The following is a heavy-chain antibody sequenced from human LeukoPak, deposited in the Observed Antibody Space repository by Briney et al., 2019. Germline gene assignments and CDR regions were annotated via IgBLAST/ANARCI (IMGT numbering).Heavy chain of an antibody. CDR3: ARRDDYGAFDI. V-gene: IGHV4-59*01. J-gene: IGHJ3*02. CDR1: GGSISSYY. Sequence: PSETLSLTCTVSGGSISSYYWSWIRQPPGKGLEWIGYIYYSGSTNYNPSLKSRVTISVDTSKNQFSLKLSSVTAADTAVYYCARRDDYGAFDIWGQGTMVTVSS. D-gene: IGHD4-17*01. CDR2: IYYSGST.